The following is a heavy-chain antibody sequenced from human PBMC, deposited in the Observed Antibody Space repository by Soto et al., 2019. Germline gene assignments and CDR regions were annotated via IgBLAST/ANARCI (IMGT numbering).Heavy chain of an antibody. CDR1: GFTFSSYA. V-gene: IGHV3-30-3*01. Sequence: PGGSLRLSCAASGFTFSSYAMHWVRQAPGKRLEWVAVISYDGSNKYYADSVKGRFTISRDNSKNTLYLQMNSLRAEDTAVYYCARDDAYYNILTAFYFDYWGQGTLVTVSS. J-gene: IGHJ4*02. D-gene: IGHD3-9*01. CDR3: ARDDAYYNILTAFYFDY. CDR2: ISYDGSNK.